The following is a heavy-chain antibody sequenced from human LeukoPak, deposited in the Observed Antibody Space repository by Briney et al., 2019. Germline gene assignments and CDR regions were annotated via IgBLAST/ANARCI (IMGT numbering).Heavy chain of an antibody. CDR1: GGSFSGYY. CDR3: ARVATYYYYYYMDV. CDR2: INHSGST. D-gene: IGHD3-3*02. V-gene: IGHV4-34*01. J-gene: IGHJ6*03. Sequence: LETLSLTCAVYGGSFSGYYWSWIRQPPGKGLEWIGEINHSGSTNYNPSLKSRVTISVDTSKNQFSLKLSSVTAADTAVYYCARVATYYYYYYMDVWGKGTTVTVSS.